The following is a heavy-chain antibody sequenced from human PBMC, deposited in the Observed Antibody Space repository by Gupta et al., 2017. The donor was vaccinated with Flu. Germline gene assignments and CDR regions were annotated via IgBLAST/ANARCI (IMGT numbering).Heavy chain of an antibody. J-gene: IGHJ4*02. V-gene: IGHV3-15*01. CDR2: IKSKTDGGTT. CDR1: GFTFSNAW. CDR3: TTALGYCSGGSCYRH. D-gene: IGHD2-15*01. Sequence: EVQLVESGGGLVKPGGSLRLSCAASGFTFSNAWMSWVRQAPGKGLEWVGRIKSKTDGGTTDYAAPVKGRFTISRDDSKNTLYLQMNSLKTEDTAVYYCTTALGYCSGGSCYRHWGQGTLVTVSS.